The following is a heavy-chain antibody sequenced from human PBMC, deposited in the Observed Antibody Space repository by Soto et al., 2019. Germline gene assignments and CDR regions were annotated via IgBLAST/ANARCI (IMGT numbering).Heavy chain of an antibody. V-gene: IGHV1-69*12. J-gene: IGHJ3*02. Sequence: QVQLVQSGAEVKKPGSSVKVSCKASGGTFSSYAISWVRQAPGQGLEWMGGIIPIFGTANYAQKFQGRVTITADESTSTAYMELSSLRSEDTAVYYGARDRPMITFGGVGDGRWFAFAIWGQGTMVTVSS. CDR3: ARDRPMITFGGVGDGRWFAFAI. D-gene: IGHD3-16*01. CDR2: IIPIFGTA. CDR1: GGTFSSYA.